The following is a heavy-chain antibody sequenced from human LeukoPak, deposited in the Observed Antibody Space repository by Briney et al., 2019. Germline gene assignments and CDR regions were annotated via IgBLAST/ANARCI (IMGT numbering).Heavy chain of an antibody. CDR2: ISYDGSNK. Sequence: GRSLRLSCAASGFTFTRFAMYWVRQAPGKGLEWVALISYDGSNKYYADSVKGRFTISRDNSKNTVYLQMNSPRAEDTAVYYCARVGGDVLSGHRTGYYYAMDAWGQGTTVTVSS. CDR3: ARVGGDVLSGHRTGYYYAMDA. CDR1: GFTFTRFA. J-gene: IGHJ6*02. D-gene: IGHD3-3*01. V-gene: IGHV3-30*04.